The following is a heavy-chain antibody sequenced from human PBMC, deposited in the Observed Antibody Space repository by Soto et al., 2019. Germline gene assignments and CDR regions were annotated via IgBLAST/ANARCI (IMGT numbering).Heavy chain of an antibody. V-gene: IGHV4-31*03. J-gene: IGHJ4*02. D-gene: IGHD3-10*01. CDR1: CGSISSGGYY. Sequence: QVQLQESGPGLVKPSQTLSLTCTVSCGSISSGGYYWIWIRQHPVKGLEWIVYIYYRGRNYYNPSLKSRVTISVDTSKNQFYLKLSSVTAADTAVYYCAREPGVWGQGSLVTVSS. CDR2: IYYRGRN. CDR3: AREPGV.